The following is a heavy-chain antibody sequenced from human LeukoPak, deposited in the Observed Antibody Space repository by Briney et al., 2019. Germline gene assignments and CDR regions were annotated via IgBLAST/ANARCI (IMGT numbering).Heavy chain of an antibody. Sequence: SETLSLTCTVSGGSISSSSYYWGWLRQPPGKGLEWIGSIYYSGSTYYNPSLKSRVTISVDTSKNQFSLKLSSVTAADTAVYYCLAAAGNAFDIWGQGTMVTVSS. CDR3: LAAAGNAFDI. CDR2: IYYSGST. D-gene: IGHD6-13*01. J-gene: IGHJ3*02. CDR1: GGSISSSSYY. V-gene: IGHV4-39*01.